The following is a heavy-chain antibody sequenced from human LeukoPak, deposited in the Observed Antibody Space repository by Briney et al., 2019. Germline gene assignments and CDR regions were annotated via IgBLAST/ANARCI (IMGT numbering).Heavy chain of an antibody. V-gene: IGHV4-31*03. CDR2: IYYSGST. CDR3: ARVVPAASDWFDP. CDR1: GGSISNGGYC. J-gene: IGHJ5*02. Sequence: SETLSLTCTVSGGSISNGGYCWSWIRQHPGKGVEWIGYIYYSGSTYYNPSLKSRVTISVDTSKNQFSLKLSSVTAADTAVYYCARVVPAASDWFDPWGQGTLVTVSS. D-gene: IGHD2-2*01.